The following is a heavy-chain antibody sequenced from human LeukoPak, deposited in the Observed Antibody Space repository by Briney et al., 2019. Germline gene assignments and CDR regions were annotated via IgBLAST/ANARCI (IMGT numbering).Heavy chain of an antibody. CDR3: ARSPNYYYDSSGYWVY. D-gene: IGHD3-22*01. CDR1: GYTFTSYG. J-gene: IGHJ4*02. V-gene: IGHV1-18*01. Sequence: GASVKVSCKASGYTFTSYGISWVRQAPGQGLEWMGWISAYNGNTDYAQKLQGRVTMTTDTSTSTAYMELRSLRSDDTAVYYCARSPNYYYDSSGYWVYWGQGTLVTVSS. CDR2: ISAYNGNT.